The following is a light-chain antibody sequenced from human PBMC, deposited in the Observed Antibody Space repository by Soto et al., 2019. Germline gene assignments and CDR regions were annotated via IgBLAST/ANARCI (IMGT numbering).Light chain of an antibody. V-gene: IGKV1-39*01. CDR2: GAS. CDR1: QSVRTY. CDR3: QQSFTTPYT. Sequence: DIQMTQSPSSLSASVGDRVTITCRASQSVRTYLKWYQRKPGKAPKVLIYGASALQSGVPSRFSGSGSGTDFTLTVSSLQPEDFATYYCQQSFTTPYTFGQGTKLEIK. J-gene: IGKJ2*01.